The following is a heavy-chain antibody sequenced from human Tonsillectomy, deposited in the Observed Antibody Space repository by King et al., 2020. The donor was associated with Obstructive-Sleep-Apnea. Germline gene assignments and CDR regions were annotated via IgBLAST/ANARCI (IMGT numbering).Heavy chain of an antibody. V-gene: IGHV3-30*04. D-gene: IGHD4-23*01. Sequence: QVQLVESGGGVVQPGRSLRLSCAASGFTFSLFPMHWVRQAPGKGLDWVTVISYDGNNKYYADSVKGRFTISRDNSKNTLYLQMNSLRAEDTAVYYCARDGVVSTVVTPGYFDFWGQGTLVTVSS. J-gene: IGHJ4*02. CDR2: ISYDGNNK. CDR1: GFTFSLFP. CDR3: ARDGVVSTVVTPGYFDF.